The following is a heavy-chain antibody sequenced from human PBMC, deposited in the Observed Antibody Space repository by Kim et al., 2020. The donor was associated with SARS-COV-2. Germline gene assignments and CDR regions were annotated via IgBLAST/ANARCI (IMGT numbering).Heavy chain of an antibody. J-gene: IGHJ6*02. CDR3: ARVGGSGYYYGMDV. Sequence: SETLSLTCTVSGGSISSYCWSWIRQPPGNGLEWIGYICYSGTTNYNPSLKSRLTISVDTSKNQFSLRLSSVTAADTAVYYCARVGGSGYYYGMDVWG. CDR1: GGSISSYC. D-gene: IGHD3-22*01. CDR2: ICYSGTT. V-gene: IGHV4-59*01.